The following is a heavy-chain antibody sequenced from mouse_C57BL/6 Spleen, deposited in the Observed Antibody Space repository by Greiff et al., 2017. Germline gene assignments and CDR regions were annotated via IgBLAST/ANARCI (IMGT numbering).Heavy chain of an antibody. J-gene: IGHJ2*01. Sequence: EVQLVESGAGLVKPGGSLKLSCAASGYTFSGYGMNWVRQAPEKGLEWVAYISSGSSTIYYADTVKGRFTIARDNAKNTLFLQMTSLRSEDTAMYYCARRTGTWYFDYWGQGTTLTVSS. V-gene: IGHV5-17*01. CDR2: ISSGSSTI. CDR1: GYTFSGYG. D-gene: IGHD4-1*01. CDR3: ARRTGTWYFDY.